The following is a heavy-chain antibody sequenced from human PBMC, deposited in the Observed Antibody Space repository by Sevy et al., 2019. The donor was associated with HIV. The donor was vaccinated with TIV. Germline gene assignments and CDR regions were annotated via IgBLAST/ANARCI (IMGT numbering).Heavy chain of an antibody. CDR1: GGSFSGYY. V-gene: IGHV4-34*01. D-gene: IGHD5-12*01. CDR3: ARGLKLRKAFDI. J-gene: IGHJ3*02. CDR2: INHSGST. Sequence: SETLSLTCAVYGGSFSGYYWSWIRQPPGMGLEWIGEINHSGSTNYNPSLKSRVTISVDTSKNQFSLKLSSVTAADTAVYYCARGLKLRKAFDIWGQGTMVTVSS.